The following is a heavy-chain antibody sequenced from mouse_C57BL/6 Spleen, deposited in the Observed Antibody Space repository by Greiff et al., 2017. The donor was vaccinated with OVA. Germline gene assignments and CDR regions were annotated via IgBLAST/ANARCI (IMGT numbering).Heavy chain of an antibody. CDR3: AREGSGSSSLDY. CDR1: GYTFTSYW. CDR2: IDPSDSYT. J-gene: IGHJ2*01. V-gene: IGHV1-69*01. D-gene: IGHD1-1*01. Sequence: QVQLQQPGAELVMPGASVKLSCKASGYTFTSYWMHWVKQRPGQGLEWIGEIDPSDSYTNYNQKFKGKSTLTVDKSSSTAYMQLSSLTSEDSAVFYCAREGSGSSSLDYWGQGTTLTVSA.